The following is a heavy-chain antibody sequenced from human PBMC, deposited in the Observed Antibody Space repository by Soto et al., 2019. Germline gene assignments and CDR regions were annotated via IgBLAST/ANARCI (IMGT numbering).Heavy chain of an antibody. V-gene: IGHV1-3*01. J-gene: IGHJ4*02. CDR1: GYTFTTYA. D-gene: IGHD2-2*01. Sequence: ASVKVSCKSSGYTFTTYAMHWVRQAPGQRLEWMGWINAGNGVTKYSQKFQGRVTMTRDTSARTAYMGLSSRRSEDTAVYYCARGLCSSTNCYRPFAYWFPGTPVIVSS. CDR2: INAGNGVT. CDR3: ARGLCSSTNCYRPFAY.